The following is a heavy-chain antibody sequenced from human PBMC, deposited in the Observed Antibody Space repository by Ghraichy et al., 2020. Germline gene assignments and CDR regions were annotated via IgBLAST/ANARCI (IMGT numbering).Heavy chain of an antibody. D-gene: IGHD4-17*01. Sequence: GGSLRLSCAASGFTFSSYGMNWVRQAPGKGLEWVSYISNTGGPIYYADSVKGRFTISRDNAKNSLSLQMDSLRVEDTAVYYCARVGLCDSGDDYWGQGTLVTVSS. V-gene: IGHV3-48*01. CDR3: ARVGLCDSGDDY. J-gene: IGHJ4*02. CDR2: ISNTGGPI. CDR1: GFTFSSYG.